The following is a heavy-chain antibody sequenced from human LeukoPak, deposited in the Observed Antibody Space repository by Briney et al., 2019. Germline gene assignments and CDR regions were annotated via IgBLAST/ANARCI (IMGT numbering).Heavy chain of an antibody. J-gene: IGHJ6*02. Sequence: GGSLRLSCAASGFTFSNYWMTWVRQAPGKGLEWVANINRDGSERYYVDSVKGRFTISRDDAKSSLYLQMNSLRVEDTAVYYCARRNAMDVWGQGTTVIVFS. V-gene: IGHV3-7*03. CDR2: INRDGSER. CDR3: ARRNAMDV. CDR1: GFTFSNYW.